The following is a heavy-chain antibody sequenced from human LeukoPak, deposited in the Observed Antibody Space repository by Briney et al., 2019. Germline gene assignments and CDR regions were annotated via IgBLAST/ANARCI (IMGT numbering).Heavy chain of an antibody. CDR3: ARPRTYYYGSGSYYNVPFDY. CDR1: GYTFTSYY. CDR2: INPSGGST. D-gene: IGHD3-10*01. Sequence: ASVKVSCKASGYTFTSYYMHWVRQAPGQGLEWMGIINPSGGSTSYAQKFQGRVAMTRDTSTSTVYMELSSLRSEDTAVYYCARPRTYYYGSGSYYNVPFDYWGQGTLVTVSS. V-gene: IGHV1-46*01. J-gene: IGHJ4*02.